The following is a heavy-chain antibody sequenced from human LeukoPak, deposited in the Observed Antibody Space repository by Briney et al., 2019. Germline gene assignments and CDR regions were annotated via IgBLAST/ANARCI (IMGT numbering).Heavy chain of an antibody. V-gene: IGHV4-34*01. J-gene: IGHJ4*02. Sequence: SETLSLTCAVYGGSFSGYYWSWIRQPPGKGLEWIGEINHSGSTNYNPSLKSRVTISVDTSKNQFSLRLSSVTAADTAVYYCARGQRNYGLYFDYWGQGTLVTVSS. D-gene: IGHD1-7*01. CDR2: INHSGST. CDR3: ARGQRNYGLYFDY. CDR1: GGSFSGYY.